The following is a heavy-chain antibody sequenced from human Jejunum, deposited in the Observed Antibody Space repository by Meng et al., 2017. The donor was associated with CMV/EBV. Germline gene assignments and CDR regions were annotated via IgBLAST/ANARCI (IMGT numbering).Heavy chain of an antibody. V-gene: IGHV4-39*07. CDR2: INYRVGT. CDR1: GGSTSSTSDF. Sequence: TCTVYGGSTSSTSDFWTWNRQPPGKGLEWIGSINYRVGTFYTPSLESRVTISVDTSNNQFSLKLSSMTAADTAVYYCAREKSSAPHDWGQGTLVTVSS. CDR3: AREKSSAPHD. J-gene: IGHJ4*02. D-gene: IGHD6-6*01.